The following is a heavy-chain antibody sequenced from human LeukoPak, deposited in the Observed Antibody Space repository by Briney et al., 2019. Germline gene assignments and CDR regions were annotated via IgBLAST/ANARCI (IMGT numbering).Heavy chain of an antibody. D-gene: IGHD3-9*01. Sequence: GGSLRLSCAASGFTFSSYAMSWVRQAPGKGLEWVSAISGSGGSTYYADSVKGRFTISRDNSKNTLYLQMNSLRAEDTAVYYCAKVGDHYDILTGYYDHWGQGTLVTVSS. CDR1: GFTFSSYA. J-gene: IGHJ5*02. CDR3: AKVGDHYDILTGYYDH. V-gene: IGHV3-23*01. CDR2: ISGSGGST.